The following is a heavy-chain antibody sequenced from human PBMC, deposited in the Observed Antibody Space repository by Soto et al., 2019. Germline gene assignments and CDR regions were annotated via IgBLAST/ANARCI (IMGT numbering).Heavy chain of an antibody. CDR3: TRGLVPAVKTFDP. V-gene: IGHV3-74*01. CDR1: GFTFSNYW. CDR2: INGDGGST. Sequence: GGSLRLSCVASGFTFSNYWMHWVRQAPGKGLVWVSRINGDGGSTAYADSVKGRFTISRDNARNTLYLQMNSLGAEDTAVYYCTRGLVPAVKTFDPWGQGTLVTVSS. D-gene: IGHD2-2*01. J-gene: IGHJ5*02.